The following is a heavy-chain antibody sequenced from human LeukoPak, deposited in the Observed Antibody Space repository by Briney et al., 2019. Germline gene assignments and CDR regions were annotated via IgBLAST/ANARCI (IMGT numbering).Heavy chain of an antibody. J-gene: IGHJ4*02. Sequence: GGSLRLSCAASGFTVSSNYMSWVRQAPGKGLEWVSVIYSGGSTYYADSVKGRFTISRDNSKNTLYLQMNSLRAEDTAVCYCAKDRLRDYYDSSGLVGYWGQGTLVTVSS. CDR1: GFTVSSNY. CDR2: IYSGGST. D-gene: IGHD3-22*01. CDR3: AKDRLRDYYDSSGLVGY. V-gene: IGHV3-66*01.